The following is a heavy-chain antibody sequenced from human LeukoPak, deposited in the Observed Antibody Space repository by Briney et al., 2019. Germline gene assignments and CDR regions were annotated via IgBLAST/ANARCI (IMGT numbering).Heavy chain of an antibody. CDR1: GFTFSKFA. D-gene: IGHD6-19*01. V-gene: IGHV3-23*01. CDR2: IRGGGVST. CDR3: AKGGGSYSSGWYYDY. J-gene: IGHJ4*02. Sequence: GGSLGLSCAASGFTFSKFAMSWVRQAPGKGLEWVPGIRGGGVSTHYADSVKGRFTISRDNSKNTLYLQMNSLRAEDTAVYYCAKGGGSYSSGWYYDYWGQGTLVTVSS.